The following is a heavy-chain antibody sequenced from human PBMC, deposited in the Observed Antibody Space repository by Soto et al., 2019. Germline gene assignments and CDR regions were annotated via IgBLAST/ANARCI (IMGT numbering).Heavy chain of an antibody. CDR1: GGTFSSYA. CDR2: IIPIFGTA. D-gene: IGHD2-2*01. CDR3: ARVRGHCSSTSCSFDP. Sequence: VASVKVSCKASGGTFSSYAISWVRQAPGQGLEWMGGIIPIFGTANYAQKFQGRVTITADESTSTAYMELSSLRSEDTAVYYCARVRGHCSSTSCSFDPWGQGTLVTVSS. J-gene: IGHJ5*02. V-gene: IGHV1-69*13.